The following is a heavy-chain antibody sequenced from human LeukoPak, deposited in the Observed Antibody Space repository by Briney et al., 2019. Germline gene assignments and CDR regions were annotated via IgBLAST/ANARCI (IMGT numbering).Heavy chain of an antibody. CDR1: EFSVGSNY. Sequence: GGSLRLSCAASEFSVGSNYMTWVRQAPGKGLEWVSLIYSGGSTYYADSVKGRFTISRDNSKNTLYLQMNSLRAEDTAVYYCVRDGYDRSGYYYEGNYYYYMDVWGKGTTVTISS. CDR3: VRDGYDRSGYYYEGNYYYYMDV. CDR2: IYSGGST. D-gene: IGHD3-22*01. V-gene: IGHV3-66*01. J-gene: IGHJ6*03.